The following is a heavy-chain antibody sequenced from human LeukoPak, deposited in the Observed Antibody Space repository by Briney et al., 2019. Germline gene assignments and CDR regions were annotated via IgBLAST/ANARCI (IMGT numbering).Heavy chain of an antibody. CDR3: AELGITMIGGV. Sequence: TGGSLRLSCTVSGFTFGDYAMSWVRQAPGKGLEWVSYISSSGSTIYYADSVKGRFTISRDNAKNSLYLQMNSLRAEDTAVYYCAELGITMIGGVWGKGTTVTISS. D-gene: IGHD3-10*02. J-gene: IGHJ6*04. CDR2: ISSSGSTI. V-gene: IGHV3-48*03. CDR1: GFTFGDYA.